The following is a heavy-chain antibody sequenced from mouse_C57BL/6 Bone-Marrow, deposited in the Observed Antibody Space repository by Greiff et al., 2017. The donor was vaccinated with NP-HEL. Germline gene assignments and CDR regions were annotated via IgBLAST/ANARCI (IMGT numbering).Heavy chain of an antibody. CDR2: IDPSDSYT. D-gene: IGHD2-4*01. V-gene: IGHV1-59*01. CDR1: GYTFTSYW. J-gene: IGHJ2*01. CDR3: ARGPDSRDY. Sequence: QVQLQQPGAELVRPGTSVKLSCKASGYTFTSYWMHWVKQRPGQGLEWIGVIDPSDSYTNYNQKFKGKATLTVDTSSSTAYMQLSSLTSEDSAVYYCARGPDSRDYWGQGTTLTVSS.